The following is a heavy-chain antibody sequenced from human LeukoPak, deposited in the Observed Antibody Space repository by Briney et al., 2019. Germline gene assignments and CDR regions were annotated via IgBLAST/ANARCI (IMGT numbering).Heavy chain of an antibody. CDR1: GYTFTGYY. D-gene: IGHD3-22*01. CDR3: ARGVHVRKYDSNQHCFDP. V-gene: IGHV1-2*02. J-gene: IGHJ5*02. Sequence: ASVKVSCKASGYTFTGYYMHWVRQAPGQGLEWRGWINPNSGATNYPQKFQGRVTMTRDTSISTAYMELSSLRSEDTALYYCARGVHVRKYDSNQHCFDPWGQGTLVTVSS. CDR2: INPNSGAT.